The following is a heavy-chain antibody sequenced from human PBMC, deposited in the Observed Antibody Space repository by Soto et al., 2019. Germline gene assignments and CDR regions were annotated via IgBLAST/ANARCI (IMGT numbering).Heavy chain of an antibody. CDR3: ARDEYCSRTSCYEPNYYYYYMDF. D-gene: IGHD2-2*01. CDR2: ISSSSSTI. Sequence: EVQLVESGGGLVQTGGSLRLSCAASGFTFSSYSMNWVRQAPWKGLEWVSYISSSSSTIYYADSVKGRFTISRDNAKNSLYLQMNSLRAEDTAVYYCARDEYCSRTSCYEPNYYYYYMDFWVKGTTVTVSS. V-gene: IGHV3-48*01. J-gene: IGHJ6*03. CDR1: GFTFSSYS.